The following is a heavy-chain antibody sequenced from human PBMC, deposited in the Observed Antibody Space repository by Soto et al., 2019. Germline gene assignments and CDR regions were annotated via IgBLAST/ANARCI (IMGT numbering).Heavy chain of an antibody. J-gene: IGHJ3*02. CDR1: GGSISSYY. V-gene: IGHV4-59*01. D-gene: IGHD3-9*01. CDR2: IYYSGST. Sequence: PPETLSLTCTVSGGSISSYYWSWIRQSPGKGLEWIGYIYYSGSTNYNPSLKSRVTISVDTSKNQFSLKLSSVTAADTAVYYCASGELRYFDWLLYGPNDAFDIWGQGTMVTVSS. CDR3: ASGELRYFDWLLYGPNDAFDI.